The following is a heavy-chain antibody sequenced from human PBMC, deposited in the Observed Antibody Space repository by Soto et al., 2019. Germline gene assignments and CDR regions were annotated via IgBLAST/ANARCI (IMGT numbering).Heavy chain of an antibody. CDR2: INPCGGRT. D-gene: IGHD6-13*01. J-gene: IGHJ5*02. CDR1: GYSFRTYF. Sequence: QVQLLQSGAEVKKPGASVNISCKASGYSFRTYFIHWVRQAPGQGLEWMGVINPCGGRTKYAQRFQGRVVMTSDTSTGTVYMELSSLRSDDTAVYYCARDSNRAAAGTGWFAPWGQGSPVTVSS. CDR3: ARDSNRAAAGTGWFAP. V-gene: IGHV1-46*01.